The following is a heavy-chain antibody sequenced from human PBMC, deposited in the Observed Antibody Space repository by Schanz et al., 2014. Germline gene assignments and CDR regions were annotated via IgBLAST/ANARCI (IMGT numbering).Heavy chain of an antibody. CDR1: GFNLRRYS. J-gene: IGHJ6*03. D-gene: IGHD2-21*02. CDR3: ARPSDSSWYMDV. Sequence: QLVESGGGLVKPGGSLRLSCATSGFNLRRYSMNWVRQAPGGGLEWVSSISATSNFVHYAASVEGRFTISRDNAKNSLYLQMNSLRAEDTAVYYCARPSDSSWYMDVWGKGTTVTVSS. CDR2: ISATSNFV. V-gene: IGHV3-21*01.